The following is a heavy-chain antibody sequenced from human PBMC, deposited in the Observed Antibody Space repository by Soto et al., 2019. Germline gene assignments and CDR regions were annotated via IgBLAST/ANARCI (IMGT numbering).Heavy chain of an antibody. D-gene: IGHD3-10*01. J-gene: IGHJ6*02. CDR2: MSGSGSNT. CDR3: AHPYYSGSSYYGIDV. CDR1: GFTFSSYV. Sequence: EVQLFESGGGLIQPGGSLRLSCAASGFTFSSYVINWVRQAPGKGLEWVSSMSGSGSNTYYADSVKGRFTISRDNSNDTLYPQMNSLRAEDTAIYYCAHPYYSGSSYYGIDVWGRGTTVTVSS. V-gene: IGHV3-23*01.